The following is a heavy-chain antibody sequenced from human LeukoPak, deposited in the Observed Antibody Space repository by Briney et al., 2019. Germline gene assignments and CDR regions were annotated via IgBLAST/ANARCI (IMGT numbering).Heavy chain of an antibody. Sequence: GGSLRLSCAASGFTFSSYGMHWVRQAPGKGLEWVAVISYDGSNKYYADSVKGRFTISRDNSKNTLYLQMNSLRAEDTAVYYCAKKVRGVITGSDYWGQGTLVTVSS. J-gene: IGHJ4*02. CDR1: GFTFSSYG. V-gene: IGHV3-30*18. D-gene: IGHD3-10*01. CDR3: AKKVRGVITGSDY. CDR2: ISYDGSNK.